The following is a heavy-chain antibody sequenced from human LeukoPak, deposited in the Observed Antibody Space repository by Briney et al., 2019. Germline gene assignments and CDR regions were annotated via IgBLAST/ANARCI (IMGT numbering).Heavy chain of an antibody. V-gene: IGHV3-23*01. Sequence: GGLRLSCAASGFNFSNYAMSWVRQAPGKGLEWVSAISGSGGSTYYADSVKGRFTISRDNSKNTLYLQMNSLRAEDTAVYYCAKFSGEQYYYDSSGYYAHDYWGQGTLVTVSS. CDR3: AKFSGEQYYYDSSGYYAHDY. CDR2: ISGSGGST. J-gene: IGHJ4*02. CDR1: GFNFSNYA. D-gene: IGHD3-22*01.